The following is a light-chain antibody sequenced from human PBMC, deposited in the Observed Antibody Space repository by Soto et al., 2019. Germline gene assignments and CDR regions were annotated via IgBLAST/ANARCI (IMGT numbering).Light chain of an antibody. CDR3: SSYTSSSTLGV. CDR1: SSDVGGYKY. Sequence: QAVVTQPASVSGSPGQSITISCTGTSSDVGGYKYVSWYQQYPGKAPKLLIYDVSYRPSGVSNRFSGSKSGNTASLTISGLQAEDEADYYCSSYTSSSTLGVFGGGTKVTVL. CDR2: DVS. V-gene: IGLV2-14*01. J-gene: IGLJ3*02.